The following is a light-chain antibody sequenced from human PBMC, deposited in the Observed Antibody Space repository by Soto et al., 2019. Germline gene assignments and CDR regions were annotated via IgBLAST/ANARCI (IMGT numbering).Light chain of an antibody. J-gene: IGLJ2*01. CDR2: DVS. CDR3: SSYTVGRTL. V-gene: IGLV2-14*01. CDR1: SSDIGGYNY. Sequence: QPVLTQPASVSGSPGQSITISCTGTSSDIGGYNYVSWYQQHPGKAPKLMIYDVSNRPSGVSNRFSGSKSGNTASLTISGLQAEDEADYYCSSYTVGRTLFGGGTKLTVL.